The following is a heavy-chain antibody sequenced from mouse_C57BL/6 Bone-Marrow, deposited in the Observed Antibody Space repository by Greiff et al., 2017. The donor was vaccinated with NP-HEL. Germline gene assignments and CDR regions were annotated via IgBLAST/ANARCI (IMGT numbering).Heavy chain of an antibody. CDR1: GFNIKDDY. V-gene: IGHV14-4*01. CDR2: IDPENGDT. CDR3: TTSYGNYLYCDY. J-gene: IGHJ2*01. Sequence: VQLQQSGAELVRPGASVKLSCTASGFNIKDDYMHWVKQRPEQGLEWIGWIDPENGDTEYASKFQGKATITADTSSNTAYLQLSSLTSEDTAVYYCTTSYGNYLYCDYWGQGTTLTVSS. D-gene: IGHD2-1*01.